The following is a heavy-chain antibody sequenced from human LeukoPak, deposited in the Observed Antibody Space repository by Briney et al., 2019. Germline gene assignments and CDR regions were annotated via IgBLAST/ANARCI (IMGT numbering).Heavy chain of an antibody. Sequence: VASVKVSCKASGGTFSSYAISWVRQAPGQGLEWMGRIIPILGIANYAQKFQGRVTITADKSTSTAYMELSSLRSEDTAVYYCARVNSYDSSGYYYWGQGTLVTVSS. CDR2: IIPILGIA. V-gene: IGHV1-69*04. CDR1: GGTFSSYA. D-gene: IGHD3-22*01. CDR3: ARVNSYDSSGYYY. J-gene: IGHJ4*02.